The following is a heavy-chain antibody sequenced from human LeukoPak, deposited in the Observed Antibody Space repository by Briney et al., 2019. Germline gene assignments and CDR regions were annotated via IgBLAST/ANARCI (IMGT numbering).Heavy chain of an antibody. CDR2: IKSDGSST. J-gene: IGHJ4*02. Sequence: PGGSLRLSCSASGFIFSDYWMHWVRQGPGKGLVWVSRIKSDGSSTSYADSVKGRFTISRDNAKNTVYVHMNSLRDEDTAVYYCARGGRYAYFLDYWGQGTLVTVSS. CDR3: ARGGRYAYFLDY. CDR1: GFIFSDYW. V-gene: IGHV3-74*01. D-gene: IGHD3-16*01.